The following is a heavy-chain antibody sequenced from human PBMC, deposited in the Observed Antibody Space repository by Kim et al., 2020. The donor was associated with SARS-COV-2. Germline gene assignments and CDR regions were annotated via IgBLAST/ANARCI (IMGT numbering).Heavy chain of an antibody. CDR3: ARAGDYGEGETDWFDP. V-gene: IGHV3-21*01. CDR2: ISGSSNYI. J-gene: IGHJ5*02. CDR1: GFTFSRYT. D-gene: IGHD4-17*01. Sequence: GGSLRLSCVASGFTFSRYTINWVRQSPGKGLEWASSISGSSNYIYYADSVKGRFTISRDNAKNSLYLQMNSLRAEDTAVYYCARAGDYGEGETDWFDPWGQGTLVTVSS.